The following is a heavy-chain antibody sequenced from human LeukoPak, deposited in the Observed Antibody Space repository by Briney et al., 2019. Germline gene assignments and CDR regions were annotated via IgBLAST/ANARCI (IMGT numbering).Heavy chain of an antibody. Sequence: PGGSLRLSCAASGFPISGYWMIWVRQAPGKGLEWVANIKQDGSEKYYVDSVKGRFTISRDNAKNSLYLQMNSLRAEDTAVYYCAREYSSGLFDHWGQGTLVTVSS. J-gene: IGHJ4*02. V-gene: IGHV3-7*03. CDR1: GFPISGYW. CDR3: AREYSSGLFDH. D-gene: IGHD6-19*01. CDR2: IKQDGSEK.